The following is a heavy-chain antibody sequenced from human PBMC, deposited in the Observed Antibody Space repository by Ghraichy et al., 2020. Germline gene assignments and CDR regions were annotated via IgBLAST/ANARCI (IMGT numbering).Heavy chain of an antibody. CDR3: ARGELGGDY. CDR1: GFTFSSKG. J-gene: IGHJ4*02. CDR2: ISSSSSSI. V-gene: IGHV3-48*02. Sequence: AGSLRLSCEASGFTFSSKGMNWVRQAPGKGLEWVSYISSSSSSIQYADSVKGRFTISRDNAKNTVYLQMNSLRDEDTAVYYCARGELGGDYLGQGMLVTVSS. D-gene: IGHD7-27*01.